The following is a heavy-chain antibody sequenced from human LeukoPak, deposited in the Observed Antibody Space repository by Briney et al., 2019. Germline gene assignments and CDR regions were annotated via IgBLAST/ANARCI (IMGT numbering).Heavy chain of an antibody. J-gene: IGHJ4*02. CDR1: GGSFSGYY. V-gene: IGHV4-34*01. D-gene: IGHD2-2*01. Sequence: PSETPSLTCAVYGGSFSGYYWSWIRQPPGKGLEWIGEINHSGSTNYNPSLKSRVTISVDTSKNQFSLKLSSVTAADTAVYYCARVMYQPDYWGQGTLVTVSS. CDR3: ARVMYQPDY. CDR2: INHSGST.